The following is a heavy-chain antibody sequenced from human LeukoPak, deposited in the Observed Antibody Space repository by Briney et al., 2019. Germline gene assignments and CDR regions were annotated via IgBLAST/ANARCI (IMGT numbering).Heavy chain of an antibody. CDR1: GFTFSSYW. D-gene: IGHD4-17*01. CDR2: IKQDGSEK. CDR3: ARMDYGDYGGGNWFDP. Sequence: GGSLRLSCAASGFTFSSYWISWVRQAPGKGLEWVANIKQDGSEKYYVDSVKGRFTISRDNAKNSLYLQMNSLRAEDTAVYYCARMDYGDYGGGNWFDPWGQGTLVTVSS. J-gene: IGHJ5*02. V-gene: IGHV3-7*01.